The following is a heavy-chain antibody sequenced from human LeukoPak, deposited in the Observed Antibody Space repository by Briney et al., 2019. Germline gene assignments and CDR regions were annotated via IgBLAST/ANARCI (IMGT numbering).Heavy chain of an antibody. CDR3: ARLTVDYYGSGSYFYAFDI. CDR2: IYPGDSDT. CDR1: GYSFTSYW. D-gene: IGHD3-10*01. V-gene: IGHV5-51*01. J-gene: IGHJ3*02. Sequence: GESLKISCKGSGYSFTSYWIGWVRQMPGKGLEWMGIIYPGDSDTGYSPSFQGQVTISADKSISTAYLQWSSLKASDTAMYYCARLTVDYYGSGSYFYAFDIWGQGTMVTVSS.